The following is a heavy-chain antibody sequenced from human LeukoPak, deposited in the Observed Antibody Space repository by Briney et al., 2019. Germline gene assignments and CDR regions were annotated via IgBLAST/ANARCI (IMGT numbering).Heavy chain of an antibody. CDR3: ARSHHTIVQLERRRRWHTGFDP. D-gene: IGHD1-1*01. J-gene: IGHJ5*02. CDR1: GYTFTGYY. Sequence: ASVKVSCKASGYTFTGYYMHWVRQAPGQGLEWMGWINPNSGGTNYAQKFQGRVTMTRDTSISTAYMELSRLRSDDTAVYYCARSHHTIVQLERRRRWHTGFDPWGQGTLVAVSS. CDR2: INPNSGGT. V-gene: IGHV1-2*02.